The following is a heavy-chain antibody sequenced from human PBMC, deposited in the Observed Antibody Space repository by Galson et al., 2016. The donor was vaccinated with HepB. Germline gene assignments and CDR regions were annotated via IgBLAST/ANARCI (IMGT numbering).Heavy chain of an antibody. CDR2: MGTAGET. CDR3: GRDRGSLGGLWFDP. J-gene: IGHJ5*02. V-gene: IGHV3-13*01. Sequence: SLRLSCAASGFTFDSYDMHWVRQVTGGGLEWVSSMGTAGETFYSDSAVGRFIISRDNAKDSLYLQMDNLTEGDTAVYYCGRDRGSLGGLWFDPWGQGTLVTVSS. CDR1: GFTFDSYD. D-gene: IGHD3-16*01.